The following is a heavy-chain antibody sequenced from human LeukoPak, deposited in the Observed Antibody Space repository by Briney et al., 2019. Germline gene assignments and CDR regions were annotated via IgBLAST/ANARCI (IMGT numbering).Heavy chain of an antibody. Sequence: GGSLRLSCAASGFTFTTYSMNWVRQAPGKGLEWVSYISSSSSTIYYADSVKGRFTISRGNAKNSLYLQMNNLGAEDTAVYYCASGPGGAWDYYMDVWGKGTTVAVSS. CDR3: ASGPGGAWDYYMDV. D-gene: IGHD1-1*01. CDR1: GFTFTTYS. J-gene: IGHJ6*03. CDR2: ISSSSSTI. V-gene: IGHV3-48*01.